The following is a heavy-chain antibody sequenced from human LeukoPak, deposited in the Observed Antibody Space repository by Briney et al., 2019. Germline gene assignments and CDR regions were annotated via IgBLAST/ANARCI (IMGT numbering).Heavy chain of an antibody. V-gene: IGHV4-39*07. CDR1: GGSISSSSYY. J-gene: IGHJ4*02. Sequence: NSSETLSLTCTVSGGSISSSSYYWGWIRQPPGKGLEWIGSIYYSGSTYYNPSLKSRVTISVDTSKNQFSLKLSSVTAADTAVYYCARAPFGFARYYLDYFDYWGQGTLVTVSS. CDR2: IYYSGST. CDR3: ARAPFGFARYYLDYFDY. D-gene: IGHD3-16*01.